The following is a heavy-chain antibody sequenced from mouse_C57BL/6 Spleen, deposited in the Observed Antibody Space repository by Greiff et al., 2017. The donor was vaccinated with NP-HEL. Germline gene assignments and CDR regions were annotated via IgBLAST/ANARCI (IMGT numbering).Heavy chain of an antibody. J-gene: IGHJ4*01. CDR2: IWSGGST. CDR1: GFSLTSYG. CDR3: ARRGSYAMDY. V-gene: IGHV2-2*01. Sequence: VQGVESGPGLVQPSQSLSITCTVSGFSLTSYGVHWVRQSPGKGLEWLGVIWSGGSTAYNAAFISRLSISKDNSKSQVFFKMNSLQADDTAIYYCARRGSYAMDYWGQGTSVTVSS.